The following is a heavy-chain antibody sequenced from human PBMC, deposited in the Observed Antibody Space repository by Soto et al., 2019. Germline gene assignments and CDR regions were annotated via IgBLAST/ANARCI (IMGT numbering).Heavy chain of an antibody. CDR3: ASGPGGPDGPGDY. CDR2: INAGNGNT. J-gene: IGHJ4*02. V-gene: IGHV1-3*01. Sequence: QVQLVQSGAEVKKPGASVKVSCKASGYTFTSYAMHWVRQAPGQRLEWMGWINAGNGNTKYSQKFQGRVTITRDTSASTVDMELSSLRSEATAGYYCASGPGGPDGPGDYWGQGTLVTVSS. D-gene: IGHD2-15*01. CDR1: GYTFTSYA.